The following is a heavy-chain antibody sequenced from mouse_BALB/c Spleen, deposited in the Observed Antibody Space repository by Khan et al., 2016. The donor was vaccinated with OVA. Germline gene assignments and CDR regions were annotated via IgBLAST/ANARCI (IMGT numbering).Heavy chain of an antibody. CDR2: INTHSGVP. Sequence: QIQLVQSGPELKKPGETVRISCKASGYTFTTAGMQWVQKMPGKGLKWIGWINTHSGVPKYAEDFKGRFVFSLEPSASTAYLQITHLNNEDTATYFCARGGAAFYRNDGGAMDSWGQGTSVTISS. CDR3: ARGGAAFYRNDGGAMDS. J-gene: IGHJ4*01. V-gene: IGHV9-4*02. D-gene: IGHD2-14*01. CDR1: GYTFTTAG.